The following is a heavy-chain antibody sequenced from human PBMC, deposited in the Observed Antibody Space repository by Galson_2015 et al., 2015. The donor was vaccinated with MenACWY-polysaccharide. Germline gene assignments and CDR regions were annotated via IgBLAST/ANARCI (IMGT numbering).Heavy chain of an antibody. V-gene: IGHV4-34*01. CDR3: ARRPFLERRILVKILPRYYFDF. CDR2: INHGGNT. CDR1: GDSFRNPF. J-gene: IGHJ4*02. Sequence: SETLSLTCAVYGDSFRNPFWTWIRQPPGKGLEWIGEINHGGNTNYKPSLKNRVTMSVDASKSQFSLSLRSVTAADTAVYYCARRPFLERRILVKILPRYYFDFWGQGVRVTVSS. D-gene: IGHD2/OR15-2a*01.